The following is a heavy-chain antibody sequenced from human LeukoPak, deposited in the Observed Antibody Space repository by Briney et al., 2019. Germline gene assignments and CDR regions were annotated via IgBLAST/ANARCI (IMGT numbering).Heavy chain of an antibody. V-gene: IGHV3-66*01. CDR1: GFTVSSNY. D-gene: IGHD6-13*01. CDR3: ARVAAAAGPKYFQH. CDR2: IYSGGST. J-gene: IGHJ1*01. Sequence: GGSLRLSCAASGFTVSSNYMSWVRQAPGKGLEWVSVIYSGGSTYYADSVKGRFTISRDNSKNTLYLQMNSLRAEDTAVYYCARVAAAAGPKYFQHWGQGTLVTVSS.